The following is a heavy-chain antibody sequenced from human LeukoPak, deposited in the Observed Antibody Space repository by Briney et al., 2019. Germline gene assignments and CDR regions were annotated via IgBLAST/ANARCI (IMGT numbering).Heavy chain of an antibody. V-gene: IGHV3-48*03. CDR2: ITQGGSTI. CDR3: ARSRGKYFQR. J-gene: IGHJ1*01. CDR1: GFTFSSYD. Sequence: GGSLRLSCEASGFTFSSYDMNWVRQAPGKGLQWISHITQGGSTICYADSVKGRFTIFRDNAKSSLYLQMDSLRVEDTAIYYCARSRGKYFQRWGQGTLVTVSS. D-gene: IGHD3-16*01.